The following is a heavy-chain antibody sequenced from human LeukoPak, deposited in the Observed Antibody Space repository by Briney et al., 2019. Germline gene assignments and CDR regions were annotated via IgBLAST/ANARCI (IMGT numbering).Heavy chain of an antibody. CDR3: VQEGPRGLAFDI. CDR1: GFTFSSYA. V-gene: IGHV3-23*01. J-gene: IGHJ3*02. CDR2: ISGSGGST. Sequence: GGSLRLSCAASGFTFSSYAMSWVRQAPGKGLEGVSAISGSGGSTYYADSVKGRFAISRDNSKNTLDLQMNSLRAEDTAVYYCVQEGPRGLAFDIWGQGTKVTVSS.